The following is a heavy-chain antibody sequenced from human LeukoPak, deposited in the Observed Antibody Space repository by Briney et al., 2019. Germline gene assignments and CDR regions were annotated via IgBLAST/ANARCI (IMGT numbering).Heavy chain of an antibody. CDR3: ARSRPGLGAFDI. Sequence: PSETLSLTCTVSGVSINSYSWSWIRQPAGKELEWIGRIYTSRSTNYNPSLKSRVTMSVDTSKNQFSLKLSSVTAADTAVYYCARSRPGLGAFDIWGQGTMVTVSS. CDR2: IYTSRST. J-gene: IGHJ3*02. D-gene: IGHD5/OR15-5a*01. CDR1: GVSINSYS. V-gene: IGHV4-4*07.